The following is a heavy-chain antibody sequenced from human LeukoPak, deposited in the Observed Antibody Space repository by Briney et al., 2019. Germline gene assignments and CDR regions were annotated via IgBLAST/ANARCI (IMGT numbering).Heavy chain of an antibody. CDR3: ARGPSGYFDWLLHYYFDY. V-gene: IGHV1-18*01. D-gene: IGHD3-9*01. Sequence: ASVKVSCKASGYTFTSYGISWVRQAPGQGLEWMGWISAYNGNTNYAQKLRGRVTMTTDTSTSTAYMELRSLRSDDTAVYYCARGPSGYFDWLLHYYFDYWGQGTLVTVSS. CDR1: GYTFTSYG. CDR2: ISAYNGNT. J-gene: IGHJ4*02.